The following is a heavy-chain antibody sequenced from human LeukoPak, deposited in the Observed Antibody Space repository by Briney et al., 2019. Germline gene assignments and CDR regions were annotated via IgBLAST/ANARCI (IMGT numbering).Heavy chain of an antibody. CDR3: ARVIRFLEYLSPYYFDS. J-gene: IGHJ4*01. Sequence: GASVKVSCKSSDYIYNRYSITWVRQAPGQGLEWMGWINTYNGNTNYAQDFQERVTMTTDTSTNTAYMELKSLRSDDTAVYFCARVIRFLEYLSPYYFDSWGHGTLVTVSS. CDR2: INTYNGNT. V-gene: IGHV1-18*01. D-gene: IGHD3-3*01. CDR1: DYIYNRYS.